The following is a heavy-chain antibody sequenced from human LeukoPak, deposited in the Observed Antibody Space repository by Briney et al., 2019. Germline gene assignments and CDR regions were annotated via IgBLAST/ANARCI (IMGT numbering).Heavy chain of an antibody. CDR1: GGTFSSYA. CDR3: ARDRRLFVYSSSFGFDP. D-gene: IGHD6-6*01. CDR2: IIPIFGTA. V-gene: IGHV1-69*05. Sequence: SVKVSCKASGGTFSSYAISWVRQAPGQGLEWMGGIIPIFGTANYAQKFQGRVTITTDESTSTAYMELSSLRSEDTAVYYCARDRRLFVYSSSFGFDPSGQGTLVTVFS. J-gene: IGHJ5*02.